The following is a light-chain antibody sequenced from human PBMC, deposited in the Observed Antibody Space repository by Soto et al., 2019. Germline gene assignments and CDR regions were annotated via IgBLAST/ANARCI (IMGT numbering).Light chain of an antibody. CDR3: QQRHMWPIT. V-gene: IGKV3-15*01. CDR1: QNVNSN. Sequence: EIVMTQSPATLSMSPGERATLSCRATQNVNSNLAWYQHRPGQAPRLLIYGASIRPTGIPARFSGSGSGTEFTLTIDSLQSEDFAVYYCQQRHMWPITFGQGTRLEIK. J-gene: IGKJ5*01. CDR2: GAS.